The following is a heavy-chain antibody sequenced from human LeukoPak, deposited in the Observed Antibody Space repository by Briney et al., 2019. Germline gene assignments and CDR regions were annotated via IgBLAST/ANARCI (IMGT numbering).Heavy chain of an antibody. V-gene: IGHV4-59*01. CDR1: GGSISSYY. D-gene: IGHD3-22*01. CDR3: ARDQYYYDSSGFNINWFDP. J-gene: IGHJ5*02. CDR2: IYYSGST. Sequence: SETLSLTCTVSGGSISSYYWSWIRQPPGKGLEWIGYIYYSGSTNYNPSLKSRVTISVDTSKNQFSLKLSSVTAADTAVYYCARDQYYYDSSGFNINWFDPWGQGTLVTVSS.